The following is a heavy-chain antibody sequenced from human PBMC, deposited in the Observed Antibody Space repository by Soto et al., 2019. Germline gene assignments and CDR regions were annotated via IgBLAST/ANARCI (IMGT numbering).Heavy chain of an antibody. CDR3: AKPNDYGDNSYYYYYMDV. V-gene: IGHV3-23*01. Sequence: GGSLRLSCAASGFTFSSYAMSWVRQAPGKGLEWVSAISGSGGSTYYADSVKGRFTISRDNSKNTLYLQMNSLRAEDTAVYYCAKPNDYGDNSYYYYYMDVWGKGTTVTVSS. CDR1: GFTFSSYA. D-gene: IGHD4-17*01. CDR2: ISGSGGST. J-gene: IGHJ6*03.